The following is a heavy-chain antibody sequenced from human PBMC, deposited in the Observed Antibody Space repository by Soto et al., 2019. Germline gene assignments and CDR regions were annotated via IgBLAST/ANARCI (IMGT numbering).Heavy chain of an antibody. D-gene: IGHD3-16*01. CDR3: ARGNPFNYAGFDV. J-gene: IGHJ6*02. Sequence: QAHLEQSGAEVKRPGASVKVSCKASGYTFSDFDINWLRQASGQGPEWMGWMNAKSGDTFFAQRFQCKFNMTWDTSLSTAYMEVGSLTSDDTAMYYCARGNPFNYAGFDVWGQWTTVAVSS. CDR2: MNAKSGDT. CDR1: GYTFSDFD. V-gene: IGHV1-8*01.